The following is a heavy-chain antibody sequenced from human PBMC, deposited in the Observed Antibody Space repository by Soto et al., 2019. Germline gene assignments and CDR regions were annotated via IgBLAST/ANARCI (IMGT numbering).Heavy chain of an antibody. CDR1: GFIFNNFG. D-gene: IGHD2-2*01. CDR2: IQSDESSR. CDR3: AREGSTRKIHAFDI. V-gene: IGHV3-30*02. J-gene: IGHJ3*02. Sequence: GGSLRLSCAASGFIFNNFGMNWVRQAPGKGLEWVAFIQSDESSRYFGDSVKGRITISRDNLKNTVYLQINSLRAEDTAVYYCAREGSTRKIHAFDIWGQGTMVTVSS.